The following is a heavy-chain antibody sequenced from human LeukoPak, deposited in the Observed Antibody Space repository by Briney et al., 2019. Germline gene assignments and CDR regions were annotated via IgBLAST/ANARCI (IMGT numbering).Heavy chain of an antibody. J-gene: IGHJ5*02. D-gene: IGHD3-10*01. Sequence: PGGSLRLSCAASGFTFSSYWMSWVRQAPGKGLEWVANIKQDGSEKYYVDSVKGRFTISRDNAKNSLYLQMNSLRAEDTAVYYCARDRPSNYYGSGSYTYDPWGQETLVTVSS. CDR3: ARDRPSNYYGSGSYTYDP. CDR2: IKQDGSEK. V-gene: IGHV3-7*01. CDR1: GFTFSSYW.